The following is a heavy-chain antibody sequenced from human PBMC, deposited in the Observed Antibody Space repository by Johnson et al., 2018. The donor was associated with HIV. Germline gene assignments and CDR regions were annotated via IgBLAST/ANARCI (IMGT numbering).Heavy chain of an antibody. V-gene: IGHV3-30*18. J-gene: IGHJ3*01. D-gene: IGHD3-16*01. CDR1: GFTLSTYG. CDR3: AKDPRFSNGGAVDV. Sequence: QVQLVESGGGVVQPGRSLRLSCAASGFTLSTYGMHWVRQAPGKGLEWVAVISYDGNNKYYADSVKGRFTISRDNSKNTLYLQLNGLRAEDTAVYYCAKDPRFSNGGAVDVWGQGTMVTVSS. CDR2: ISYDGNNK.